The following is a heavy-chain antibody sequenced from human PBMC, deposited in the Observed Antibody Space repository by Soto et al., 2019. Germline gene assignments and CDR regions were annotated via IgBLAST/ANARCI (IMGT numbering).Heavy chain of an antibody. V-gene: IGHV3-23*01. Sequence: EVQMLESGGGSVQPGGSLRLSCAASGFTFSNYAMSWVRQAPGKGLEWVLGISGSGGNTYYADSVKGRFTISSDNSKNTLSLQMNSLRAEDTAFYYCAKDRGDKYGSGSYYNSFDYWGQGTLATGSS. CDR3: AKDRGDKYGSGSYYNSFDY. D-gene: IGHD3-10*01. J-gene: IGHJ4*02. CDR1: GFTFSNYA. CDR2: ISGSGGNT.